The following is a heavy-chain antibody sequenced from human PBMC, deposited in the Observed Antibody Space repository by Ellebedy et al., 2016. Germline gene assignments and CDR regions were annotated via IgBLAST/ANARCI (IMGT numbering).Heavy chain of an antibody. D-gene: IGHD3-22*01. J-gene: IGHJ4*02. Sequence: ASVKVSCXASGYTFSNYGITWVRQAPGQGLEWMGWISVYNGETNYAQKLQGRVTMTTDTSTSTAYMELRSLRSDDTAVYYCARDRDDSFGYLYWGQGTLVTVAS. CDR2: ISVYNGET. V-gene: IGHV1-18*01. CDR1: GYTFSNYG. CDR3: ARDRDDSFGYLY.